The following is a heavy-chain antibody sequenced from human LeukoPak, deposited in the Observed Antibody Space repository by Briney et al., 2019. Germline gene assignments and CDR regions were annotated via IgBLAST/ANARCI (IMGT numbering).Heavy chain of an antibody. J-gene: IGHJ4*02. V-gene: IGHV4-34*01. CDR3: ARGGIAVAGTNY. Sequence: SETLSLTCAVYGGSFSGYYWSWIRQPPGKGLEWIGEINHSGSTNYNPSLKSRVTISVDTSKNQFSLKLSSVTAADTAVYYCARGGIAVAGTNYWGQGTLVTVSS. CDR2: INHSGST. D-gene: IGHD6-19*01. CDR1: GGSFSGYY.